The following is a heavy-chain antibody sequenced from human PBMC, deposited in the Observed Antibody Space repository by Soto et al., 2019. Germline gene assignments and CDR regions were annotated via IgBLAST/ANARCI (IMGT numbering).Heavy chain of an antibody. V-gene: IGHV4-39*01. CDR2: IYYRGST. D-gene: IGHD3-10*01. J-gene: IGHJ5*02. Sequence: QLQLQESGPGLVKPSETLSLTCTVSGGSISSSSYYWGWIRQPPGKGLEWIGSIYYRGSTYYNPSHTRRFNIYGDTSKTQFPLKLSSVTAADAAVYYWGAYGSGSRRWFDPWGQGTLVTVSS. CDR3: GAYGSGSRRWFDP. CDR1: GGSISSSSYY.